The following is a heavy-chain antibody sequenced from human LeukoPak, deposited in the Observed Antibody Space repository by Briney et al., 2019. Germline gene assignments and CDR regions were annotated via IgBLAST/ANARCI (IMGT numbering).Heavy chain of an antibody. Sequence: SETLPLTCTVSGGSISGSSYYWGWLRQPPGKGLEWFGNIYYSGSTYYHPSLKTRVTISVYTSKNHVSLKLRSVTAADPAVYYCAITSIVGATWYFDYWGQGTLVTVSS. CDR2: IYYSGST. V-gene: IGHV4-39*01. D-gene: IGHD1-26*01. J-gene: IGHJ4*02. CDR3: AITSIVGATWYFDY. CDR1: GGSISGSSYY.